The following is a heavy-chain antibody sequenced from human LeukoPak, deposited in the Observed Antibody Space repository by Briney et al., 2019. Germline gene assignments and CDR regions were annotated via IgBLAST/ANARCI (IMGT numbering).Heavy chain of an antibody. V-gene: IGHV1-8*01. CDR3: ARARERPKQPPDY. D-gene: IGHD6-13*01. CDR2: MNPNSGAT. J-gene: IGHJ4*02. CDR1: GYTFTSYD. Sequence: ASVKVSCKASGYTFTSYDFNWLRQATGQGPEWMGWMNPNSGATGYAQKFQGRVTMTRSASINTAYMELSSLTSEDTAVYYCARARERPKQPPDYWGQGTLVTVSS.